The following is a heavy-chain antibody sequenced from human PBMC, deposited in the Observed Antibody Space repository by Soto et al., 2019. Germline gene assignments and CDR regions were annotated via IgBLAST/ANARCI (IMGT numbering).Heavy chain of an antibody. V-gene: IGHV3-74*01. CDR3: AKDVRYFDWLLYSLGPFDY. CDR2: INSDGSST. Sequence: GGSLRLSCAASGFTFSSYWMHWVRQAPGKGLVWVSRINSDGSSTSYADSVKGRFTISRDNAKNTLYLQMNSLRAEDTAVYYCAKDVRYFDWLLYSLGPFDYWGQGTLVTVSS. D-gene: IGHD3-9*01. CDR1: GFTFSSYW. J-gene: IGHJ4*02.